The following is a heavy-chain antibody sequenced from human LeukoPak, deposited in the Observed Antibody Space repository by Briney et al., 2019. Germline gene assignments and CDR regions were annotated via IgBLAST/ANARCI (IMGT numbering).Heavy chain of an antibody. D-gene: IGHD3-9*01. Sequence: SETLSLTCTVSGGSISSGSYYWSWIRQPAGKGLEWIGRIYTSGSTNYNPSLKSRVTISVDTSKNQFSLKLSSVTAADTAVYYCAREVRYFDWLYGRPRNWFDPWGQGTLVTVSS. CDR3: AREVRYFDWLYGRPRNWFDP. CDR2: IYTSGST. CDR1: GGSISSGSYY. J-gene: IGHJ5*02. V-gene: IGHV4-61*02.